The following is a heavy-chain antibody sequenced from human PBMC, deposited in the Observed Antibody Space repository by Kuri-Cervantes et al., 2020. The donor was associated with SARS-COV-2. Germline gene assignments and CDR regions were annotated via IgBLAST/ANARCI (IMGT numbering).Heavy chain of an antibody. V-gene: IGHV3-30*04. CDR2: ISDDGQNQ. D-gene: IGHD2-21*01. CDR1: GFTFSTYA. J-gene: IGHJ4*02. Sequence: GGSLRLPCTASGFTFSTYAMHWVRQAPGKGLEWVAIISDDGQNQDFADSVKGRFTISRDNSKNTLWLNMSSLRAEDTAMYYCARARVGVLDSWGQGTLVTVSS. CDR3: ARARVGVLDS.